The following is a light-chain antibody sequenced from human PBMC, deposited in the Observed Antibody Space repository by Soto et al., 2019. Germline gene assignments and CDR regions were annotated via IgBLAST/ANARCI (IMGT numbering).Light chain of an antibody. J-gene: IGLJ2*01. CDR2: EVS. Sequence: QSVLTQPASVSGSPGQSITISCTGTSSDVGGYNYVSWYQQHPGKAPKLMIYEVSNRPSGGSNRFSGSKSGNTASLTISGLQAEDEDDYYCSSYTRNSTLVFSGGTKLTVL. CDR3: SSYTRNSTLV. V-gene: IGLV2-14*01. CDR1: SSDVGGYNY.